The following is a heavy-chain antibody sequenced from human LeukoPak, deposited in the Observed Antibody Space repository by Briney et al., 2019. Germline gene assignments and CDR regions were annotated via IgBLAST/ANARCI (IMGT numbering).Heavy chain of an antibody. CDR3: ATHDYYGPGSYYNVGYYYMDV. CDR1: GFTFDDYA. J-gene: IGHJ6*03. Sequence: GGSLRLSCAASGFTFDDYAMHWVRQAPGKGLEWVSLISGDGGSTYYADSVKGRFTISRDNSKNSLYLQMNSLRTEDTALYYCATHDYYGPGSYYNVGYYYMDVWGKGTTVTVSS. V-gene: IGHV3-43*02. D-gene: IGHD3-10*01. CDR2: ISGDGGST.